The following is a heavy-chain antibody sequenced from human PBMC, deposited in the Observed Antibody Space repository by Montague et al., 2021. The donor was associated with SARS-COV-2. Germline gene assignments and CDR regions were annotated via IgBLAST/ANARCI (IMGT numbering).Heavy chain of an antibody. J-gene: IGHJ6*02. CDR3: VRVLGGYYGMDV. Sequence: SLRLSCAASGFTFSSYAMHWVRQAPGKGLEWVAVISYDGSNKYYADSVKGRFTISRDNSKNTLYLQMNSLRAEDTAVYYCVRVLGGYYGMDVWGQGTTVTVSS. CDR2: ISYDGSNK. V-gene: IGHV3-30-3*01. CDR1: GFTFSSYA. D-gene: IGHD2/OR15-2a*01.